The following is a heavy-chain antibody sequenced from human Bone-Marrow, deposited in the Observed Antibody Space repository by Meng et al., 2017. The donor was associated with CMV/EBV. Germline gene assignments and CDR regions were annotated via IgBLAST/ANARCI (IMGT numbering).Heavy chain of an antibody. Sequence: SETLSLTCTVSGGSISSYYWSWIQQPPGKGLEWIGYIYYSGSTNYNPSLKSRVTISVDTSKNQFSLKLSSVTAADTAVYYCARKYSSSSILDAFDIWGQGTMVTVSS. CDR2: IYYSGST. V-gene: IGHV4-59*01. D-gene: IGHD6-6*01. J-gene: IGHJ3*02. CDR3: ARKYSSSSILDAFDI. CDR1: GGSISSYY.